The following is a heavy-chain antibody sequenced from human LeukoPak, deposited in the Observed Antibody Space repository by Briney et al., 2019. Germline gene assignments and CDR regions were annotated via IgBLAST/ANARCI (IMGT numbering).Heavy chain of an antibody. J-gene: IGHJ5*02. D-gene: IGHD3-3*01. CDR1: GFTLSPYA. CDR3: ARKELEGSWFDP. CDR2: ISDSGHTK. Sequence: TGGSLRLSCAASGFTLSPYAMNWVRQAPGKGLECIAFISDSGHTKYNADSVKGRFTISRDNAKNSVFLQMNSLRDEDTAVYYCARKELEGSWFDPWGQGTLATVTS. V-gene: IGHV3-48*02.